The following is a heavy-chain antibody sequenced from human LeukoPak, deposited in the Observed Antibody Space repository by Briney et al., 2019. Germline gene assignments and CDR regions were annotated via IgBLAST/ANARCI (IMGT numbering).Heavy chain of an antibody. J-gene: IGHJ4*02. CDR2: IYYSGTT. Sequence: PSETLSLTCTVSGGSISSYYWTWIRQPPGKGREGIGYIYYSGTTYYNPSLKSRVTISLDTSKNKFSLNLTSVNVADTAVYYCARAGGYSGYASNWGQGTLVTVSS. D-gene: IGHD5-12*01. CDR3: ARAGGYSGYASN. V-gene: IGHV4-59*01. CDR1: GGSISSYY.